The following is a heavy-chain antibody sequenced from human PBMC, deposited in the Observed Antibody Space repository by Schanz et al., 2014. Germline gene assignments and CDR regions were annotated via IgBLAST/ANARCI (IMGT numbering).Heavy chain of an antibody. Sequence: QVQLVQSGAEVKKPGASVKVSCKASGYTFTSYVISWVRQATGQGLEWMGWMNPNSGNTGYAQKFQGRVTMTRNTSISTAYMDLSSLRSEDTAVYYCARGQYYYDSSGYLQNDYWGQGTLVTVSS. CDR2: MNPNSGNT. V-gene: IGHV1-8*02. D-gene: IGHD3-22*01. CDR1: GYTFTSYV. J-gene: IGHJ4*02. CDR3: ARGQYYYDSSGYLQNDY.